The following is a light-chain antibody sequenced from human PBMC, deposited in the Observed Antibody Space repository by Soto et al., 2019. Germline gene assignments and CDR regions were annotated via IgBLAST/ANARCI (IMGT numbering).Light chain of an antibody. CDR1: SSNIGSNT. Sequence: QPVLTQPHSASGTPGQRVTISCSGSSSNIGSNTVSWYQQLPGTAPKLLIYSSNQRPSGVPDRFSGSKSGTSASLAISGLQSEDEADYYCAAWDDSLNGVVFGGGIKLTVL. CDR3: AAWDDSLNGVV. V-gene: IGLV1-44*01. CDR2: SSN. J-gene: IGLJ2*01.